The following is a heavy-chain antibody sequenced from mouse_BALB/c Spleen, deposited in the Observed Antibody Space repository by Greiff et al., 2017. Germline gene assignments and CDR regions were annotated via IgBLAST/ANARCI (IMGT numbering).Heavy chain of an antibody. CDR2: IDPENGNT. Sequence: LVESGAELVRPGALVKLSCKASGFNIKDYYMHWVKQRPEQGLEWIGWIDPENGNTIYDPKFQGKASITADTSSNTAYLQLSSLTSEDTAVYYCARTTVVAKAMDYWGQGTSVTVSS. J-gene: IGHJ4*01. V-gene: IGHV14-1*02. CDR1: GFNIKDYY. CDR3: ARTTVVAKAMDY. D-gene: IGHD1-1*01.